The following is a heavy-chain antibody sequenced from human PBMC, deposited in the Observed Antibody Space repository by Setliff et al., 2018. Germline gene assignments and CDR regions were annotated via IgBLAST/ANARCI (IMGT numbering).Heavy chain of an antibody. CDR2: AKNNNFNT. J-gene: IGHJ4*02. Sequence: VASVKVSCKASGYKFADYGITWVRQAHGQGLEWRGWAKNNNFNTNYAQKFQGRATMTIDTSTDTVYMELRSLKSDDTALYYCARINFYVSSGYYYAPDYWGQGTLVTVSS. V-gene: IGHV1-18*01. D-gene: IGHD3-22*01. CDR1: GYKFADYG. CDR3: ARINFYVSSGYYYAPDY.